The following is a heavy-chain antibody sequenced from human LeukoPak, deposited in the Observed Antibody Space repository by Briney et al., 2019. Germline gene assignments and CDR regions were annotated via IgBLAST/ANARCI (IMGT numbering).Heavy chain of an antibody. CDR2: IWYDGSNK. J-gene: IGHJ4*02. D-gene: IGHD5-18*01. CDR1: GFTFSSYG. CDR3: ARGTQNVDTAMVTFDY. V-gene: IGHV3-33*01. Sequence: GRSLRLSCAASGFTFSSYGMHWVRQAPGKGLEWVAVIWYDGSNKYYADSVKGRFTISRDNSKNTLHLQVNSLRAEDTAVYYCARGTQNVDTAMVTFDYWGQGTLVTVSS.